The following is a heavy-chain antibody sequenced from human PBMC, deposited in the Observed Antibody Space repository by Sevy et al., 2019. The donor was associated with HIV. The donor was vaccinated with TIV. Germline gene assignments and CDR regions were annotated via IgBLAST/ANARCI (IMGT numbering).Heavy chain of an antibody. Sequence: GGSLRLSCAASGFTFSSYAMHWVRQAPGKGLEWVAVISYDGSNKYYADSVKGRFTISRDNSKNTPYLQMNSLRAEDTAVYYCAREEVDTAMVISDYYYYMDVWGKGTTVTVSS. CDR2: ISYDGSNK. CDR1: GFTFSSYA. CDR3: AREEVDTAMVISDYYYYMDV. J-gene: IGHJ6*03. D-gene: IGHD5-18*01. V-gene: IGHV3-30-3*01.